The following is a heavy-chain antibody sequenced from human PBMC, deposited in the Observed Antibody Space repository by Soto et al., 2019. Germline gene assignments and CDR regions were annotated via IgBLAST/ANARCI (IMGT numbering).Heavy chain of an antibody. J-gene: IGHJ4*02. D-gene: IGHD2-8*01. CDR1: GFTFTSSA. Sequence: ASVKVSCKASGFTFTSSAVQWVRQAPGKGLEWMGGFDPEDGETIYAQKFQGRVTMTEDTSTDTAYMELSSLRSEDTAVYYCATRPKIVLMVYAVYFDYWGQGTLVTVSS. CDR2: FDPEDGET. CDR3: ATRPKIVLMVYAVYFDY. V-gene: IGHV1-24*01.